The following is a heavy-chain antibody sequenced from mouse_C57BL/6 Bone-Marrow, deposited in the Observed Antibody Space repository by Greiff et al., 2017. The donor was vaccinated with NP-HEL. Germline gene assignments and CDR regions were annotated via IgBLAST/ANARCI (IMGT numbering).Heavy chain of an antibody. CDR2: ISDGGSYT. CDR3: ARDWEDYDVIAY. D-gene: IGHD2-4*01. Sequence: EVHLVESGGGLVKPGGSLKLSCAASGFTFSSYAMSWVRQTPEKRLEWVATISDGGSYTYYPDNVKGRFTISRDNAKNNLYLQMSHLKSEDTAMYYCARDWEDYDVIAYWGQGTLVTVSA. J-gene: IGHJ3*01. CDR1: GFTFSSYA. V-gene: IGHV5-4*01.